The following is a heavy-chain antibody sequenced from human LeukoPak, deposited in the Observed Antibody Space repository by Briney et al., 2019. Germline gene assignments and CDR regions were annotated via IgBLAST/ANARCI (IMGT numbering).Heavy chain of an antibody. V-gene: IGHV3-20*04. CDR1: GFTFDDYG. Sequence: PGGSLRLSCAASGFTFDDYGMSWGRQAPGKGLEWVSGINWNGGSTGYADSVKGRFTISRDNAKNSLYLQMNSLRAEDTALYYCARDMKWYRSGWYVFLDYWGQGTLVTVSS. CDR2: INWNGGST. D-gene: IGHD6-19*01. J-gene: IGHJ4*02. CDR3: ARDMKWYRSGWYVFLDY.